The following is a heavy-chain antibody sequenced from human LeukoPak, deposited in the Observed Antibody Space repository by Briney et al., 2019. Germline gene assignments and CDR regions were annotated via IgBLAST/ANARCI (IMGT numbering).Heavy chain of an antibody. V-gene: IGHV4-4*07. CDR3: ARDFSSGWKEYFDL. D-gene: IGHD6-19*01. CDR1: GGSISSYY. CDR2: IYTSGGT. Sequence: SETLSLTCTVSGGSISSYYWSWIRQPAGKGLEWIGRIYTSGGTNYNPSLKSRVTMSVDTSKNQFSLKLSSVTAADTAVYYCARDFSSGWKEYFDLWGRGTLVTVSS. J-gene: IGHJ2*01.